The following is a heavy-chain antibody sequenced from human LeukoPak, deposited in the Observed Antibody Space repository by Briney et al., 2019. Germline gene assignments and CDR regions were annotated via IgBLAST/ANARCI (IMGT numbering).Heavy chain of an antibody. V-gene: IGHV3-74*01. D-gene: IGHD6-6*01. CDR2: ISSDGSAT. Sequence: GGSLRLSCAASGFTFSTYWMHWVRQAPGKGLVWVSRISSDGSATYNADPARGRFTISRDNAKNTLYLQMNSLRAEDTAVYYCARSYSSSRGTFDYWGQGTLVTVSS. CDR1: GFTFSTYW. J-gene: IGHJ4*02. CDR3: ARSYSSSRGTFDY.